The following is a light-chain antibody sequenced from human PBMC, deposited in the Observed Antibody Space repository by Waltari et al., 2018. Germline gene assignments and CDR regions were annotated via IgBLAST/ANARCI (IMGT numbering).Light chain of an antibody. CDR2: EVT. Sequence: QSPLTPPASVSAPPAQSTTLSCPGPSRAVGGHPPVSWYQHHPGKAPKLMIFEVTYRPSGVSNRFSGSKSGNTASLTISGLQAEDEADYYCSSYTSSSTPYVFGTGTKVTVL. V-gene: IGLV2-14*01. J-gene: IGLJ1*01. CDR3: SSYTSSSTPYV. CDR1: SRAVGGHPP.